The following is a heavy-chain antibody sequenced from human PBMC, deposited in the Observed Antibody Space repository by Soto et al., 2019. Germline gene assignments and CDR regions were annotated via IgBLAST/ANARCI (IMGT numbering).Heavy chain of an antibody. Sequence: PSETLSLTCTVSGGSITNYYWSWIRQPAGKGLEWIGRIYTKERTNYNLSFRNRVTMSVDTSKNQFSLKLDAVTAADTAVYYCARDDYKDGGNNGFDPWGQGTLVTVSS. D-gene: IGHD3-16*01. CDR3: ARDDYKDGGNNGFDP. V-gene: IGHV4-4*07. J-gene: IGHJ5*02. CDR2: IYTKERT. CDR1: GGSITNYY.